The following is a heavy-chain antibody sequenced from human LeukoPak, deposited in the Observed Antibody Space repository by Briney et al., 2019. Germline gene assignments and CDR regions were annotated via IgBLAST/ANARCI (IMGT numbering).Heavy chain of an antibody. D-gene: IGHD2-2*01. J-gene: IGHJ6*02. CDR1: GYTFTGYY. V-gene: IGHV1-2*06. Sequence: ASVKVSCKASGYTFTGYYMHWVRQAPGQGLEWMGRINPNSGGTNYAQKFQGRVTMTRDTSISTAYMELSRLRSDDTAVYYCAREKVRQSGMDVWGQGTTVTVFS. CDR2: INPNSGGT. CDR3: AREKVRQSGMDV.